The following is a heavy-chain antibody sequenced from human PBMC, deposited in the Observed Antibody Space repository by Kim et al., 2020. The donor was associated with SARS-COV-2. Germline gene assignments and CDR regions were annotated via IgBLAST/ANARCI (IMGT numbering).Heavy chain of an antibody. CDR3: AKVSRATYLGYSYGESYYYYYGMDV. J-gene: IGHJ6*02. D-gene: IGHD5-18*01. Sequence: GGSLRLSCAASGFTFSSYAMSWVRQAPGKGLEWVSAISGSGGSTYYADSVKGRFTISRDNSKNTLYLQMNSLRAEDTAVYYCAKVSRATYLGYSYGESYYYYYGMDVWGQGTTVTVSS. CDR1: GFTFSSYA. CDR2: ISGSGGST. V-gene: IGHV3-23*01.